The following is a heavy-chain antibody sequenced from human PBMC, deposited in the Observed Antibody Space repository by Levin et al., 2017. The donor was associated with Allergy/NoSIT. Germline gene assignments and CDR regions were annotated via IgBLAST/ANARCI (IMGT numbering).Heavy chain of an antibody. CDR1: GFTFSGSA. CDR3: TRHDPDNMGGSYYYGMDV. V-gene: IGHV3-73*01. Sequence: GGSLRLSCAASGFTFSGSALHWVRQASGKGLEWVGRIRSKADTYATAYAASVKGRFTISRDDSKNTAYLQMSSLKTEDTAVYYCTRHDPDNMGGSYYYGMDVWGQGTTVTVSS. J-gene: IGHJ6*02. CDR2: IRSKADTYAT. D-gene: IGHD2-15*01.